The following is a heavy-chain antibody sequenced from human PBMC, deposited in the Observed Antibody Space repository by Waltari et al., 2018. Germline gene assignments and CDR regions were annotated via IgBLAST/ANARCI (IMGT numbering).Heavy chain of an antibody. Sequence: QLHLQLSGPGLVKPSETLSLTCAVSGTYVTTTNYFWGWIRQPPGKGLEWIGRIYFTGSTDYNPSLKSRVTISIDTSTNQFSLNLRSVTAADTAVYYCARGIWQQLAHFDSWGQGTLVTVSS. CDR1: GTYVTTTNYF. V-gene: IGHV4-39*01. D-gene: IGHD6-13*01. CDR2: IYFTGST. CDR3: ARGIWQQLAHFDS. J-gene: IGHJ4*02.